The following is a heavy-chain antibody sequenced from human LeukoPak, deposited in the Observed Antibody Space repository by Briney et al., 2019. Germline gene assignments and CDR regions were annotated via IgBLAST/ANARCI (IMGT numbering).Heavy chain of an antibody. Sequence: GGSLRLSCTASGFTFSSYWMSWVRQAPGKGREWVANIKQDGSEKYYVDSVKGRFTISRDNAKNSLYLQMNSLRAEDTAVYYCARGRSDSSGPDAFDIWGQGTMVTVSS. CDR2: IKQDGSEK. J-gene: IGHJ3*02. V-gene: IGHV3-7*01. D-gene: IGHD3-22*01. CDR3: ARGRSDSSGPDAFDI. CDR1: GFTFSSYW.